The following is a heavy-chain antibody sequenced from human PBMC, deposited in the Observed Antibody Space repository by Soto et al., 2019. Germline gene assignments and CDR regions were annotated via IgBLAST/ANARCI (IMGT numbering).Heavy chain of an antibody. J-gene: IGHJ6*02. Sequence: ASVKVSCKASGYTFTGYYMHWVRQAPGQGLEWMGWINPNSGGTNYAQKSQGWVTMTRDTSISTAYMELSRLRSDDTAVYYCARDLGGHCGGDCPPPGYYGMDVWGQGTTVTVSS. D-gene: IGHD2-21*02. V-gene: IGHV1-2*04. CDR1: GYTFTGYY. CDR2: INPNSGGT. CDR3: ARDLGGHCGGDCPPPGYYGMDV.